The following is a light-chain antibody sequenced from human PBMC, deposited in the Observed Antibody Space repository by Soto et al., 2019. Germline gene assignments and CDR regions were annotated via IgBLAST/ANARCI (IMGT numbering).Light chain of an antibody. CDR3: GSYTSSSTWV. V-gene: IGLV2-14*02. CDR2: DVS. J-gene: IGLJ3*02. Sequence: QSALTQPASVSGSPGQSITVSCTGSSSDVGTYNPVSWYQQHPGKAPKLIIYDVSKRPSGVSNRFSGSKSGNTASLTISGLQAEDEADYYCGSYTSSSTWVFGGGTKLTVL. CDR1: SSDVGTYNP.